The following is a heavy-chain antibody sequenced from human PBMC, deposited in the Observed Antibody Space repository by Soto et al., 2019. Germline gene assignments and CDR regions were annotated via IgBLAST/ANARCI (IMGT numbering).Heavy chain of an antibody. J-gene: IGHJ5*02. Sequence: QVQLQESGPGLVKPSGTLSLTCAVSSGSISSSNWWSWVRQPPGKGLEWIGEIYHSGSTNYNPSLKSRVPISVDKSKNQFSLKLSSVTAADTAVYYCARQRYCSSTSCYAGMSSSWFDPGAREPWSPSPQ. D-gene: IGHD2-2*01. CDR1: SGSISSSNW. V-gene: IGHV4-4*02. CDR2: IYHSGST. CDR3: ARQRYCSSTSCYAGMSSSWFDP.